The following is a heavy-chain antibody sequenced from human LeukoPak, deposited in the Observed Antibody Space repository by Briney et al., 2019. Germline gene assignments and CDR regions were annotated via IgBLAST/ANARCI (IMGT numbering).Heavy chain of an antibody. Sequence: GRSLRHSCAPSGFTFSRRGMHWVRQAPGKGLEWVAIISNDGSRKYYAHSVEGRFTISRDNSKNTLYLQMDSLRAEDTAVYYCARDRAWNYFDYWGQGTLVTVSS. CDR1: GFTFSRRG. V-gene: IGHV3-30*03. J-gene: IGHJ4*02. CDR3: ARDRAWNYFDY. CDR2: ISNDGSRK. D-gene: IGHD3-3*01.